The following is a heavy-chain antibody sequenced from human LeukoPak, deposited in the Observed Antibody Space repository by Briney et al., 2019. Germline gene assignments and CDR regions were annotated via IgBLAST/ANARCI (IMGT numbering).Heavy chain of an antibody. J-gene: IGHJ4*02. D-gene: IGHD6-13*01. Sequence: ASVTVSCTASGYTSSSYVINWEPQATGQGLEWMGWMNPNSGNTGYAQKFQGRVTITRNTSISTAYMELSSLRSEDTAVYYCARGPGWGSSSWYDYWGQGTLVTVSS. CDR3: ARGPGWGSSSWYDY. CDR2: MNPNSGNT. V-gene: IGHV1-8*03. CDR1: GYTSSSYV.